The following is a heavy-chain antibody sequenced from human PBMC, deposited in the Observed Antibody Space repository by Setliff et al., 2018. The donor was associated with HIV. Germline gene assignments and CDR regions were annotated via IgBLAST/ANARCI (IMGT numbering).Heavy chain of an antibody. CDR1: GFSLNTPGLG. J-gene: IGHJ4*02. Sequence: ASGPTLVNPTQTLTLTCTFSGFSLNTPGLGVGWIRQPPGEALEWLALIYWNNDKRYNPSLGSRLSITKDTPKNLVVLVMTNMDAVDTATYYCAHRPLSADDFDYWGQGTRVTVSS. CDR3: AHRPLSADDFDY. V-gene: IGHV2-5*01. CDR2: IYWNNDK.